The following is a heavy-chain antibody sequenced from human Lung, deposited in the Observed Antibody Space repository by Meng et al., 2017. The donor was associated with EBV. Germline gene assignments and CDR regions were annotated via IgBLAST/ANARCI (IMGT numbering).Heavy chain of an antibody. Sequence: VRLVQSGAEGTKPGASVKGSCKASGYTCTSYGISWVRQAPGQGLEWMGCISAYNGNTNYAQKLQGRVTMTTDTSTSTAYMELRSLRSDDTAVYYCAASSSSWYQNWFDPWGQGTLVTVSS. D-gene: IGHD6-13*01. V-gene: IGHV1-18*01. CDR1: GYTCTSYG. CDR2: ISAYNGNT. CDR3: AASSSSWYQNWFDP. J-gene: IGHJ5*02.